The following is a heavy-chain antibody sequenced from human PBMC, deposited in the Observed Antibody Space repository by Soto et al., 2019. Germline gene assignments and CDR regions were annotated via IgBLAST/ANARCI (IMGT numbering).Heavy chain of an antibody. Sequence: QVVLVQSGAEVKNPGSSVKVSCKASGGTFGRNAINWVRQAPGQGFAWMGGIIPMFDTANHAQKFRDRIMITADESTNTDYLELKDLRSEDPAIYYCARPQGSGWRFNALDFWGQGTMVTVSS. CDR2: IIPMFDTA. CDR3: ARPQGSGWRFNALDF. CDR1: GGTFGRNA. V-gene: IGHV1-69*01. D-gene: IGHD6-19*01. J-gene: IGHJ3*01.